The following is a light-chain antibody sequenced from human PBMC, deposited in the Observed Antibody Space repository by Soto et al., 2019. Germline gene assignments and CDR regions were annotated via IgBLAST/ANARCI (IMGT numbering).Light chain of an antibody. CDR3: SSYTSSSTLVV. CDR1: SSDVGGYNY. J-gene: IGLJ2*01. V-gene: IGLV2-14*01. Sequence: QSALTQPASVSGSPGQSITISCTGTSSDVGGYNYVSWYQQHPGKAPKLMIYDVSNRPSGVSNRFSGSKSGNTASLTISGLTAEDDADYYCSSYTSSSTLVVFGGGTQLTVL. CDR2: DVS.